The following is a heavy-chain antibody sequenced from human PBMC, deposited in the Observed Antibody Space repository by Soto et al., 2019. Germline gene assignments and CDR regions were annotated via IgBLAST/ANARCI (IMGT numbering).Heavy chain of an antibody. CDR3: ARQDSTSSLGYYFDS. V-gene: IGHV4-39*01. J-gene: IGHJ4*02. CDR1: GGSITNFYY. D-gene: IGHD6-6*01. CDR2: IYYSGST. Sequence: PSETLSLTCPVSGGSITNFYYWGWIRQPPGKGLEWIGSIYYSGSTDYHPSLKSRVTISVDTSRNQFSLKLTSVTAADSAVYYCARQDSTSSLGYYFDSCGQGILVTVSS.